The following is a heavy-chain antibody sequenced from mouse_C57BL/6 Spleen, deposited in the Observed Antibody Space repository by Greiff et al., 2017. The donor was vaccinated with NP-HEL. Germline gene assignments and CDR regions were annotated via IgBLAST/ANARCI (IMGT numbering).Heavy chain of an antibody. J-gene: IGHJ2*01. V-gene: IGHV1-82*01. D-gene: IGHD3-3*01. CDR1: GYAFSSSW. CDR2: IYPGDGDT. CDR3: ARRDGY. Sequence: VKLMESGPELVKPGASVKISCKASGYAFSSSWMNWVKQRPGKGLEWIGRIYPGDGDTNYNGKFKGKATLTADKSSSTAYMQLSSLTSEDSAVYFCARRDGYWGQGTTLTVSS.